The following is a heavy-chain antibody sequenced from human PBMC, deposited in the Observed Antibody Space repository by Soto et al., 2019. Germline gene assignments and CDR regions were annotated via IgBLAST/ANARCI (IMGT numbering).Heavy chain of an antibody. Sequence: QVQLQESGPGLVKPSETLSLTCTVSGGSISSYYWSWIRQPPGKGLEWIGYIYYSGSTNYNPSLKSRVTISVDTSKNQFSLKLSSVTAADTAVYYCAREGGNYYDSSGYLSWFDPWGQGTLVTVSS. CDR3: AREGGNYYDSSGYLSWFDP. J-gene: IGHJ5*02. CDR2: IYYSGST. D-gene: IGHD3-22*01. V-gene: IGHV4-59*01. CDR1: GGSISSYY.